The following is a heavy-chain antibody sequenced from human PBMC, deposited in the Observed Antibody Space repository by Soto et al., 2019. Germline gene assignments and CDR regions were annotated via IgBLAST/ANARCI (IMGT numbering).Heavy chain of an antibody. CDR1: GYTFTSYY. V-gene: IGHV1-46*01. Sequence: ASVKVSCKASGYTFTSYYMHWVRQAPGQGLEWMGIINPSGGSTSYAQKFQGRVTMTRDTSTSTVYMALSSLRSEDTAVYYCARSSKVVGATSALHYWGQGTLVTVSS. CDR3: ARSSKVVGATSALHY. D-gene: IGHD1-26*01. CDR2: INPSGGST. J-gene: IGHJ4*02.